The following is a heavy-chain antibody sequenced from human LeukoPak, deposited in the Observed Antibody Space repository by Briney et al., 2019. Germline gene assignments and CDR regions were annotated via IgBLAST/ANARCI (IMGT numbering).Heavy chain of an antibody. CDR3: ARDAGNSGYGCDL. V-gene: IGHV3-23*01. D-gene: IGHD5-12*01. CDR2: ISGSGGST. Sequence: GGSLRLSCAASGFTFSSNAMSWVRQAPGKGLEWVSAISGSGGSTYYTDSVKGRFTISRDNSKSTLYLQMNSLRAEDTAIYYCARDAGNSGYGCDLWGQGTLVTVSS. CDR1: GFTFSSNA. J-gene: IGHJ5*02.